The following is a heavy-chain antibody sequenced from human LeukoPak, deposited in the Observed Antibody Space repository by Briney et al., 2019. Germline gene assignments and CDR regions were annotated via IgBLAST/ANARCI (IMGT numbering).Heavy chain of an antibody. Sequence: GGSLRLSCAASGLTFDDYAMHWVRQAPGKGLEWVSGISWNSGSIGYADSVKGRFTISRDNAKNSLYLQMNSLRAEDTAVYYCARDKVGATSRNWFDPWGQGTLVTVSS. V-gene: IGHV3-9*01. CDR1: GLTFDDYA. J-gene: IGHJ5*02. CDR2: ISWNSGSI. D-gene: IGHD1-26*01. CDR3: ARDKVGATSRNWFDP.